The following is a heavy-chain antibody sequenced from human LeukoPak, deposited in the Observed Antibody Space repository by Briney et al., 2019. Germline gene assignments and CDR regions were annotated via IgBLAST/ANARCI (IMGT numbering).Heavy chain of an antibody. Sequence: ASVKVSCKASGYTFTSYYMHWVRQAPGKGLEWMGGFDPEDGETIYAQKFQGRVTMTEDTSTDTAYMELSSLRSEDTAVYYCATGSIAAAGYYYYMDVWGKGTTVTISS. CDR3: ATGSIAAAGYYYYMDV. CDR1: GYTFTSYY. J-gene: IGHJ6*03. D-gene: IGHD6-13*01. V-gene: IGHV1-24*01. CDR2: FDPEDGET.